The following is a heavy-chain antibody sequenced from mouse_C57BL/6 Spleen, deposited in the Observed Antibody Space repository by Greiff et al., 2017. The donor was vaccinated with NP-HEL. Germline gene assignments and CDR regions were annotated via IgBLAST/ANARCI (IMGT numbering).Heavy chain of an antibody. CDR1: GYTFTSYW. J-gene: IGHJ4*01. V-gene: IGHV1-59*01. CDR3: ARGRGAMDY. CDR2: IDPSDSYT. Sequence: VQLQQPGAELVRPGTSVKLSCKASGYTFTSYWMHWVKQRPGQGLEWIGVIDPSDSYTNYNQKFKGKATLTVDTSSSTAYMQLSSLTSEDSAVYYCARGRGAMDYWGQGTSGTVSS.